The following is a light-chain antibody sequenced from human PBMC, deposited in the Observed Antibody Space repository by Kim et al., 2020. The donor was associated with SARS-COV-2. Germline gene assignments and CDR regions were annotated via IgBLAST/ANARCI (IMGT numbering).Light chain of an antibody. CDR3: QAWDSSTVV. Sequence: SYELTQPPSVSVSPGQTASITCSGDKLGEKYACWYQQKPGQSPVLVIYQDSKRPSGIPERFSGSNSGNPATLTISGTQAMDEADYYCQAWDSSTVVFGVG. J-gene: IGLJ2*01. CDR1: KLGEKY. V-gene: IGLV3-1*01. CDR2: QDS.